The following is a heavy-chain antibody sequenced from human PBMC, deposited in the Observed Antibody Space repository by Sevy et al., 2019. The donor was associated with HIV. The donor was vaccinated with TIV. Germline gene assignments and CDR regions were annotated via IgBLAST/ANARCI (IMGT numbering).Heavy chain of an antibody. J-gene: IGHJ4*02. V-gene: IGHV3-23*01. CDR2: ISGIGGYT. CDR1: GFIFSSYV. Sequence: GGSLRLSCAASGFIFSSYVMSWVRQAPGKGLEWVSIISGIGGYTYYADSVKGRFTISRDNSNNMLYLQMNSLRAEDTAIYYCEAITTAGRDYWGQGTLVTVSS. CDR3: EAITTAGRDY. D-gene: IGHD1-1*01.